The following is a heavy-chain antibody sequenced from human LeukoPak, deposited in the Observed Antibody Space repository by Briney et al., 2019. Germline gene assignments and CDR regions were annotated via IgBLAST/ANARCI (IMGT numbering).Heavy chain of an antibody. CDR1: GGSISTYY. J-gene: IGHJ4*02. Sequence: SETLSLTCTVSGGSISTYYWSWIRQPPGKGLEWIGNIYYSGSTNYNPSLKSRVTISVDTSKNQFSLKLSSVTAADTAVYYCARLRAYDNVWGSYRFFDYWGQGSLVTVSS. CDR2: IYYSGST. D-gene: IGHD3-16*02. V-gene: IGHV4-59*01. CDR3: ARLRAYDNVWGSYRFFDY.